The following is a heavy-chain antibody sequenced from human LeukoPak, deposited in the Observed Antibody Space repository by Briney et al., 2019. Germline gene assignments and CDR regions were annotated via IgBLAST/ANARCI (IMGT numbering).Heavy chain of an antibody. CDR3: AKGGPPGDTNRFDH. CDR1: GFDFNVYA. CDR2: LAYDGTNQ. Sequence: GGSLRLSCVTSGFDFNVYAMHWVRHSPGKGLEWVALLAYDGTNQYYADFVKGRFTISRDNSKNTVFLQMNSLRPQDTAIYYCAKGGPPGDTNRFDHWGQGTLVTVSS. J-gene: IGHJ4*02. V-gene: IGHV3-30*04. D-gene: IGHD5-18*01.